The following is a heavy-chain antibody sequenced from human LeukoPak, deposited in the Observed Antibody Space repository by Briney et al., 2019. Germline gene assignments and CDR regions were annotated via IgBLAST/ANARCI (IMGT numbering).Heavy chain of an antibody. CDR2: IYYSGST. V-gene: IGHV4-39*07. CDR1: GGSISSSSYY. J-gene: IGHJ3*02. Sequence: SETLSLTCTVSGGSISSSSYYWGWIRQPPGKGLEWIGSIYYSGSTYYNPSLKSRVTISVDTSKNQFSLKLSSVTAADTAVYYCARAPADYDILTGYSHGAFDIWGQGTMVTVSS. D-gene: IGHD3-9*01. CDR3: ARAPADYDILTGYSHGAFDI.